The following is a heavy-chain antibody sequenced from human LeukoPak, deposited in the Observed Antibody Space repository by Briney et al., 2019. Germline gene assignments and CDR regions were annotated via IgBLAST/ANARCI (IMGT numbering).Heavy chain of an antibody. CDR1: AGSMSNYY. CDR3: ARLSSGRPHEYFQH. J-gene: IGHJ1*01. CDR2: IYSSGST. D-gene: IGHD3-22*01. V-gene: IGHV4-59*01. Sequence: SETLSLTCTVSAGSMSNYYWSWVRQPPGKGLERIAYIYSSGSTNYNPSLKSRATISLDTSKNQFSLKLTSVTAADTAVYYCARLSSGRPHEYFQHWGQGTLVTVSS.